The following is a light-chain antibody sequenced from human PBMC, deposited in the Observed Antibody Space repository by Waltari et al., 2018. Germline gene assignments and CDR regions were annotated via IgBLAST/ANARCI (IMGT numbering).Light chain of an antibody. CDR1: QSVSSN. Sequence: ETVMTQSPATLSVSPGERATLSCRASQSVSSNLAWYQQKPGQAPRLLIYGASTRATGIPARFSGSWSGTEFTLTISSLQSEDFAVYYCQQYNNWPLYTFGQGTKLEI. V-gene: IGKV3-15*01. CDR2: GAS. CDR3: QQYNNWPLYT. J-gene: IGKJ2*01.